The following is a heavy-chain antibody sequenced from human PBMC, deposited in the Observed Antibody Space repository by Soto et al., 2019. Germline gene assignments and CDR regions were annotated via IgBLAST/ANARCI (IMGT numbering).Heavy chain of an antibody. J-gene: IGHJ4*02. V-gene: IGHV3-7*03. Sequence: PGGSLRLSCAASGFTFSSCWMTWVRQAPGKGLEWVANIKRGGGSTYYVDSVQGRFTVSRDNPKKTLYLQMNSLRAEDTAVYYCAKARCTTSNCYVPDYWGQGTLVTVSS. CDR3: AKARCTTSNCYVPDY. CDR1: GFTFSSCW. CDR2: IKRGGGST. D-gene: IGHD2-8*01.